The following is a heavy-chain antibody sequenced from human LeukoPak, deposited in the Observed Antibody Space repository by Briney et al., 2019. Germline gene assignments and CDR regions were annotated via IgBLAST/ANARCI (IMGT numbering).Heavy chain of an antibody. Sequence: PSETLSLTCAVYGGSFSGYYWSWIRQPPGKGLEWIGEINHSGSTNYNPSLKSRVTISVDTSKNQFSLKLSSVTAADTPVYYCARGSRRQIAVADKRGYYFDYWGQGTLVTVSS. D-gene: IGHD6-19*01. V-gene: IGHV4-34*01. CDR2: INHSGST. J-gene: IGHJ4*02. CDR1: GGSFSGYY. CDR3: ARGSRRQIAVADKRGYYFDY.